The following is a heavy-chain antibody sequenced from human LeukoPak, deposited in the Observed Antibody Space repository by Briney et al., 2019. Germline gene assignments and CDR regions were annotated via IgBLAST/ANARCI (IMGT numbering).Heavy chain of an antibody. Sequence: GGSLRLSCAVSGITLSNYGMSWVRQAPGKGLEWVAGISDSGGRTNCADSVKGRFTISRDNPKNTLYLQMNSLRAEDTAVYYCARGTERYFDWPELDYWGQGTLVTVSS. V-gene: IGHV3-23*01. CDR1: GITLSNYG. CDR2: ISDSGGRT. CDR3: ARGTERYFDWPELDY. J-gene: IGHJ4*02. D-gene: IGHD3-9*01.